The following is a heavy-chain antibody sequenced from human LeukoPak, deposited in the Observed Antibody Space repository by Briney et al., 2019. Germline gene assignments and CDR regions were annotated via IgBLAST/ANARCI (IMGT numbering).Heavy chain of an antibody. V-gene: IGHV1-69*04. Sequence: SVKVSCKASGGTFSSYAISWVRQAPGQGREWMGRIIPIFGIANYAQKFQGRVTITADKSTSTAYMELSSLRSEDTAVYYCASGGRDGYNGDYWGQGTLVTVSS. CDR3: ASGGRDGYNGDY. D-gene: IGHD5-24*01. CDR2: IIPIFGIA. CDR1: GGTFSSYA. J-gene: IGHJ4*02.